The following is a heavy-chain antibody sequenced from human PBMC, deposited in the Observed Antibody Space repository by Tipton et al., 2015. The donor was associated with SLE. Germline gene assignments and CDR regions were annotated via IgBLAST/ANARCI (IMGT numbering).Heavy chain of an antibody. CDR1: GFAFSTSA. CDR3: AGDDYASGIT. V-gene: IGHV3-21*05. J-gene: IGHJ5*02. Sequence: SLRLSCAASGFAFSTSAMHWVRQAPGKGLEWLSYTSSSSSYIFYADSVKGRFIISRDNAKKLLYLQMNSLGAEDTAVYFCAGDDYASGITWGQGTLVTVSS. D-gene: IGHD3-10*01. CDR2: TSSSSSYI.